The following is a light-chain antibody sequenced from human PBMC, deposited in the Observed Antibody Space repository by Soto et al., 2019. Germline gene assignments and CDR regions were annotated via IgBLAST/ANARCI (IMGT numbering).Light chain of an antibody. CDR1: SSDVGGYNY. CDR2: DVT. J-gene: IGLJ1*01. V-gene: IGLV2-14*01. CDR3: TSYTSSSTYV. Sequence: QSALTQPASVSGSPGQSITISCTGTSSDVGGYNYVSWYQQNPGEAPKLLIYDVTNRPSGVSNRFSGSKSGNTASLTISGLQAEDEADYYCTSYTSSSTYVFGTGTKLTVL.